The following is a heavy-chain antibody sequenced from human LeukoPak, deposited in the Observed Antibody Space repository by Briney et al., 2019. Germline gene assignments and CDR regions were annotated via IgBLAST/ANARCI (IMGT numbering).Heavy chain of an antibody. Sequence: GGSLRLSCSASGFTFSAFSMNCVRQTPGKGLQWVASINSASTHIFYAESVKGRFTISRDNANNSVFLQMSGLTDEDTGLYYCARDLLWKGLSPIGKFWSWGLGTMVTVSS. CDR3: ARDLLWKGLSPIGKFWS. D-gene: IGHD3-3*01. CDR2: INSASTHI. CDR1: GFTFSAFS. J-gene: IGHJ3*01. V-gene: IGHV3-21*01.